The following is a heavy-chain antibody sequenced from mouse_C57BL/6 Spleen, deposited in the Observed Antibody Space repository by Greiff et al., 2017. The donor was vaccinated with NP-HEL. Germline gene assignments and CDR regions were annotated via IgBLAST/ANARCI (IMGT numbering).Heavy chain of an antibody. Sequence: QVQLQQPGAELVMPGASVKLSCKASGYTFTSYWMHWVKLRPGQGLEWIGEIDPSDSYTNYNQKFKGKSTLTVDKSSSTAYMQLSSLTSEDSAVYYCARGDTDDYAAYWGQGTLVTVSA. J-gene: IGHJ3*01. CDR3: ARGDTDDYAAY. CDR1: GYTFTSYW. CDR2: IDPSDSYT. D-gene: IGHD2-4*01. V-gene: IGHV1-69*01.